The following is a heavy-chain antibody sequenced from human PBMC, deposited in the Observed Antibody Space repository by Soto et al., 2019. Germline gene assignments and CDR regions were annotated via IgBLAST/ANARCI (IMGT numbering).Heavy chain of an antibody. J-gene: IGHJ6*02. CDR3: ARVAAGALNTRGYYYGMDV. CDR2: IIPIFGTA. CDR1: GGTFSSYA. V-gene: IGHV1-69*13. D-gene: IGHD1-26*01. Sequence: ASVKVSCKASGGTFSSYAISWVRQAPGQGLEWMGGIIPIFGTANYAQKFQGRVTITADESTSTAYMELSSLRSEDTAVYYCARVAAGALNTRGYYYGMDVWGQGTTVTVSS.